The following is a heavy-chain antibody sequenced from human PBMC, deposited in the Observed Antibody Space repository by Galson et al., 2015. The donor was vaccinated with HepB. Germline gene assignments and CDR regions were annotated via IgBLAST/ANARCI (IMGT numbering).Heavy chain of an antibody. CDR2: INHSGST. CDR3: ARGPREIKARRGYSYGWGLDYYGMDV. CDR1: GGSFSGYY. D-gene: IGHD5-18*01. Sequence: ETLSLTCAVYGGSFSGYYWSWVRQPPGKGLEWIGEINHSGSTNYNPSLKSRVTISVDTSKNQFSLKLSSVTAADTAVYYCARGPREIKARRGYSYGWGLDYYGMDVWGQGTTVTVSS. V-gene: IGHV4-34*01. J-gene: IGHJ6*02.